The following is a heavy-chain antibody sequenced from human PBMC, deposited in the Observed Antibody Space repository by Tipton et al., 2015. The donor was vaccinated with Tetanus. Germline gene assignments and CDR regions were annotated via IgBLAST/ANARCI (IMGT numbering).Heavy chain of an antibody. V-gene: IGHV4-34*01. CDR3: ARHAARNSDFDY. J-gene: IGHJ4*02. Sequence: TLSLTCAVYGGSFSGYYWSWIRQPPGKGLEWIGESNHSGSTNYSPSLKSRVTISVDTSKNLFSLKLSSVTAADTAVYYCARHAARNSDFDYWGQGTLVTVSS. CDR1: GGSFSGYY. D-gene: IGHD6-25*01. CDR2: SNHSGST.